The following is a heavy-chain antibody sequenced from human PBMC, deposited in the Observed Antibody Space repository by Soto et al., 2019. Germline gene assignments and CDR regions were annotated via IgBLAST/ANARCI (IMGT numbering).Heavy chain of an antibody. J-gene: IGHJ6*02. Sequence: SVKVSCKASGGTFSSYAISWVRKAPGQGLEWMGGIIPIFGTANYAQKLQGRVTITADESSSTAYMELSSLRSEDTAVYYCARAVRSGYCSGGSCSTPYYYYGMDVWGQGTTVTVSS. D-gene: IGHD2-15*01. CDR1: GGTFSSYA. CDR3: ARAVRSGYCSGGSCSTPYYYYGMDV. V-gene: IGHV1-69*13. CDR2: IIPIFGTA.